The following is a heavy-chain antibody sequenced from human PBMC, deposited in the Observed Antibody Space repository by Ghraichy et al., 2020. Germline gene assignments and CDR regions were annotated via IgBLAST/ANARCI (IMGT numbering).Heavy chain of an antibody. CDR3: ARGPHYDLWSGHYSLIGYYSFAMDA. Sequence: ESLNISCAAYGGSFRGYYWSWIRQPPGKGLEWIGEITHTVRTNHNPSLKSRVTISVDTSKNQFSLHLSSVTAGDTAVYYCARGPHYDLWSGHYSLIGYYSFAMDAWAAGTTVTGSS. D-gene: IGHD3-3*01. CDR2: ITHTVRT. V-gene: IGHV4-34*01. J-gene: IGHJ6*04. CDR1: GGSFRGYY.